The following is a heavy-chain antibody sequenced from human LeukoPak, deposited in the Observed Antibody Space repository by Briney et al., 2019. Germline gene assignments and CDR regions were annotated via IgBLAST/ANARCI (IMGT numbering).Heavy chain of an antibody. CDR3: ARSPEIVDYYMDV. J-gene: IGHJ6*03. D-gene: IGHD2-15*01. CDR2: IYYSGST. CDR1: GGSISSYY. V-gene: IGHV4-59*01. Sequence: SETLSLTCTVSGGSISSYYWSWIRQPPGKGLEWIGYIYYSGSTNYNPSLKSRVTISVDTSKNQFSLKLSSVTAADTAVYYCARSPEIVDYYMDVWGKGTTVTVSS.